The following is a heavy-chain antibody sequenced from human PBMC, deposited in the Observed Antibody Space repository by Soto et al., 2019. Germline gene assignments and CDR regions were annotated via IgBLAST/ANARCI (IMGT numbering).Heavy chain of an antibody. J-gene: IGHJ1*01. Sequence: QVQLVESGGGVVQPGTSLRVSCVGSGFTFRSYVMHWVRQAPGKGLERVALTSYDGSDKYYDDSVRGRFTISRDNSRNTVDLQMDSLRLEDTALYYCARWGTTGGLDVWGQGTLVSVS. CDR3: ARWGTTGGLDV. D-gene: IGHD3-16*01. CDR2: TSYDGSDK. CDR1: GFTFRSYV. V-gene: IGHV3-30*19.